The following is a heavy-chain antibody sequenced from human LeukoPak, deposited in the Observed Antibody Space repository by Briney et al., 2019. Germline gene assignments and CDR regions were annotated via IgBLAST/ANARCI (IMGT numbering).Heavy chain of an antibody. CDR2: IYYSGST. Sequence: SETLSLTCTVSGGSISSGDDYWSWIRQPPGKGLERIGYIYYSGSTHYNPSLNSRVTISMDTSKNHFSLKLSSVTAADTAIYYCARTSRHFYGSGSNLTPWPADMDVWSQGTKVTVSS. CDR3: ARTSRHFYGSGSNLTPWPADMDV. CDR1: GGSISSGDDY. V-gene: IGHV4-61*03. J-gene: IGHJ6*02. D-gene: IGHD3-10*01.